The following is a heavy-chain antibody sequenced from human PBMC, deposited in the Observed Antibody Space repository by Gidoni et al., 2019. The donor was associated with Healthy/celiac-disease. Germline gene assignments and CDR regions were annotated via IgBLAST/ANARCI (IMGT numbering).Heavy chain of an antibody. CDR1: GYTFTGYY. J-gene: IGHJ2*01. D-gene: IGHD3-22*01. CDR3: ARDSSGSEEPFDL. Sequence: QVQLVQSGAGVKKPGASVKVSCKASGYTFTGYYMHWVRQAPGQGLEWRGWINPNSGGTNYAQKFQGRVTMTRDTSISTAYMELSRLRSDDTAVYYCARDSSGSEEPFDLWGRGTLVTVSS. V-gene: IGHV1-2*02. CDR2: INPNSGGT.